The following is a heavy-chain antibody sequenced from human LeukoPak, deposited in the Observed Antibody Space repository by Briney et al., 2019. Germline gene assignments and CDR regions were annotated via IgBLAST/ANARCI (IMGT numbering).Heavy chain of an antibody. CDR3: ARAVGMIVVGPDTFGAFDI. D-gene: IGHD3-22*01. V-gene: IGHV1-2*04. CDR1: GYTFTGYY. J-gene: IGHJ3*02. CDR2: INPNSGGT. Sequence: GASVKVSCKASGYTFTGYYMHWVRQAPGQGLEWMGWINPNSGGTNYAQKFQGWVTMTRDTSISTAYMELSRLRSDDTAVYYCARAVGMIVVGPDTFGAFDIWGQGTMVTVSS.